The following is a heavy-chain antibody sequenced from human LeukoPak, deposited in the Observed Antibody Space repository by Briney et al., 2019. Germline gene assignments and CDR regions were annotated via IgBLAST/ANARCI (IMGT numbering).Heavy chain of an antibody. CDR1: GYTFTGYY. D-gene: IGHD1-26*01. J-gene: IGHJ6*03. Sequence: ASVKVSCKASGYTFTGYYMHWVRQAPGQGLEWMGIINPSGGSTSYAQKFQGRVTMTRDMSTSTVYMELSSLRSEDTAVYYCARGGVGATTWLGYYYYMDVWGKGTTVTVSS. CDR3: ARGGVGATTWLGYYYYMDV. CDR2: INPSGGST. V-gene: IGHV1-46*01.